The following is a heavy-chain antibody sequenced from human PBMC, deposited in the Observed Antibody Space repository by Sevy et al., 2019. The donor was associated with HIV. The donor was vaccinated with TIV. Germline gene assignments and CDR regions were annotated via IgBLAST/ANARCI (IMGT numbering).Heavy chain of an antibody. Sequence: GGSLRLSCEASAINIRDYWMNWVRQAPGKGLEWVANINPDGSKIYYADSVKGRFTISRDYAKNSVSLQMTSLRAEDTAVYYCVRAIQLAASYWGQGMLVTVSS. CDR1: AINIRDYW. D-gene: IGHD2-15*01. J-gene: IGHJ4*02. V-gene: IGHV3-7*02. CDR3: VRAIQLAASY. CDR2: INPDGSKI.